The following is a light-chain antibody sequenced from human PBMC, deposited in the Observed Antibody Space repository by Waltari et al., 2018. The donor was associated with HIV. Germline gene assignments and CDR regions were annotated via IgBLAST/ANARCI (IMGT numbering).Light chain of an antibody. CDR1: SSDVGAYKF. J-gene: IGLJ1*01. CDR2: EVT. CDR3: SSYTSSVTLI. V-gene: IGLV2-14*01. Sequence: QSALPQPAPVSGSPGQSLTISGTGTSSDVGAYKFVSWYQQRPDKAPKLMSYEVTYRPSGVSNRFSGSKSGNTAYLTISGLQPEDEADYYCSSYTSSVTLIFGTGTKVTVL.